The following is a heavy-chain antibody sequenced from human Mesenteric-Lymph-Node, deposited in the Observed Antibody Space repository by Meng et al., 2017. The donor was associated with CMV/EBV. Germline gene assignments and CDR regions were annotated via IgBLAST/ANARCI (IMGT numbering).Heavy chain of an antibody. Sequence: GGSLRLSCAASGFTFSSYSMIWVRQASGKGLEWVGRIRSKANSYATAYAASVKGRFTISRDDSKNTAYLQMNSLKTEDTAVYYCTRLVSKAVAGTGGYWGQGTLVTVSS. CDR1: GFTFSSYS. V-gene: IGHV3-73*01. J-gene: IGHJ4*02. CDR3: TRLVSKAVAGTGGY. CDR2: IRSKANSYAT. D-gene: IGHD6-19*01.